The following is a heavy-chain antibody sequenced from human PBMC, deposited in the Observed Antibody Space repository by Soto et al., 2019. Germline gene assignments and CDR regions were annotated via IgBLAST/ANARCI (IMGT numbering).Heavy chain of an antibody. Sequence: KQSQTLSLTCAISGDSVSSKSAAWNWIRQSPSRGLEGLGSTYYRSKWYNDYAESVKSRITINPDTSKNQFSLQLNSVTPEATAVYYCARDKQLFDYWGQGTLVTVSS. CDR3: ARDKQLFDY. D-gene: IGHD1-1*01. CDR1: GDSVSSKSAA. CDR2: TYYRSKWYN. J-gene: IGHJ4*02. V-gene: IGHV6-1*01.